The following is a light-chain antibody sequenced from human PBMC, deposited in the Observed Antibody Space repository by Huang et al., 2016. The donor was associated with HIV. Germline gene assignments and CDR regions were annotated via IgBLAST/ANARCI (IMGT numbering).Light chain of an antibody. J-gene: IGKJ5*01. CDR3: HQTYTISS. CDR2: GSS. V-gene: IGKV1-39*01. Sequence: DIQMTQSPSSLSASVGDSVTITCRTSQDIGTYLNWYQQMPGKAPNLLIYGSSTVQSGVPARFSVGGSGTEFTLTINGLQPDDFCIYYCHQTYTISSFGQGTRLDTK. CDR1: QDIGTY.